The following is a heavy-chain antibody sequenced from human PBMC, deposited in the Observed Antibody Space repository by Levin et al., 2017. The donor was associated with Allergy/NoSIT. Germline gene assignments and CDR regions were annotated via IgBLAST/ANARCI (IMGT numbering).Heavy chain of an antibody. CDR1: GGSISNYY. D-gene: IGHD5-18*01. J-gene: IGHJ4*02. CDR2: IYSSGST. Sequence: SETLSLTCTVSGGSISNYYWSWIRQPPGKGLEWIGYIYSSGSTNYNPSLKSRVTISVDTSKSQFSLKLTSVPAADTAVYYCARMGDTAMVDPFDYWGQGTLVTVSS. V-gene: IGHV4-59*01. CDR3: ARMGDTAMVDPFDY.